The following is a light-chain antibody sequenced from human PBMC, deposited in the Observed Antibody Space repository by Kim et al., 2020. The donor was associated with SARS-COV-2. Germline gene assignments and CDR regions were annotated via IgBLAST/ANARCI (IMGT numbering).Light chain of an antibody. V-gene: IGKV1-39*01. J-gene: IGKJ1*01. CDR1: QSISSY. CDR2: AAS. CDR3: QQSYNTPWT. Sequence: DIQMTQSPSSLSASVGDRVTITCRASQSISSYLNWYQQKPGKAPKLLIYAASSLLSGVPSRFSGSGSGTDFTLTISSLQPEDSATYYCQQSYNTPWTFGQGTKVDIK.